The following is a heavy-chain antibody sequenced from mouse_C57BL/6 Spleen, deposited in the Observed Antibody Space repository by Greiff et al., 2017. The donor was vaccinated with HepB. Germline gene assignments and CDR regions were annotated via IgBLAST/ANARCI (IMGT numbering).Heavy chain of an antibody. CDR1: GFTFSSYA. V-gene: IGHV5-4*01. CDR2: ISDGGSYT. J-gene: IGHJ2*01. D-gene: IGHD1-1*01. Sequence: EVMLVESGGGLVKPGGSLKLSCAASGFTFSSYAMSWVRQTPEKRLEWVATISDGGSYTYYPDNVKGRFTISRDNAKNNLYLQMSHLKSEDTAMYYCAREGGSSYGDYWGQGTTLTVSS. CDR3: AREGGSSYGDY.